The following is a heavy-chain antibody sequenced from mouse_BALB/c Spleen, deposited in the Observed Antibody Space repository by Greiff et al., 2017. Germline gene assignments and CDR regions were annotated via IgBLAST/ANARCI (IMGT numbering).Heavy chain of an antibody. CDR3: ARGKYYFDY. CDR1: GYSITSYYV. V-gene: IGHV3-2*02. Sequence: EVKLMESGPGLVKPSQSLSLTCTVTGYSITSYYVWYWIRQFPGNILEWMGFISYSGSTSYNPSLKSRISITRDTSKNQFFLQLNSVTTEDTATYYSARGKYYFDYWGQGTTLTVSS. CDR2: ISYSGST. J-gene: IGHJ2*01. D-gene: IGHD1-3*01.